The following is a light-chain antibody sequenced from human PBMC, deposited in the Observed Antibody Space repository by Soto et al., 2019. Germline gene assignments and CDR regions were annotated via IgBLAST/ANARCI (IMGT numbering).Light chain of an antibody. Sequence: DIELTQSPSTLSVSLGGRATLSCRASQSISDTLAWYQQKPGQAPRLLIYGASTRATGIPARFSGSGSGTEFTLTISSLQSEDFAVYYCQQYNNWPPITFGQGTRLEIK. CDR1: QSISDT. CDR2: GAS. V-gene: IGKV3-15*01. CDR3: QQYNNWPPIT. J-gene: IGKJ5*01.